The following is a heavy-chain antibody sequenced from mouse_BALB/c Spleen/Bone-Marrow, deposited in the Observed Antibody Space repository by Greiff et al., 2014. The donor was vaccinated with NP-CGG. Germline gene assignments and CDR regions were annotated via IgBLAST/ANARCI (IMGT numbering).Heavy chain of an antibody. J-gene: IGHJ2*01. CDR3: ARERENDGYYDIDY. Sequence: QVQLQQSGPGPGAPSQSLSITCTVSGFSLTSYGVHWVRQPPGKGLEWLGVIWAVGSTNYNSALMSRLSISKDNSKSQVFLKMNSLLTDDTAMYYCARERENDGYYDIDYRGQGTTLTVSS. CDR1: GFSLTSYG. CDR2: IWAVGST. V-gene: IGHV2-9*02. D-gene: IGHD2-3*01.